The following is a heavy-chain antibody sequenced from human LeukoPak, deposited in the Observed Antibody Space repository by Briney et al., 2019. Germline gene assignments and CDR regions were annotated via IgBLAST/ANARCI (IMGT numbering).Heavy chain of an antibody. J-gene: IGHJ4*02. V-gene: IGHV3-23*01. Sequence: GGSLRLSCAVSGITLSNYGMSWVRQAPGKGLEWVAGISDSGGRTNYADSVKGRITISRDNPKNTLYLQMNSLRAEDTAVYYCARTPGIAAAGTNYWGQGTLVTVSS. CDR2: ISDSGGRT. CDR1: GITLSNYG. CDR3: ARTPGIAAAGTNY. D-gene: IGHD6-13*01.